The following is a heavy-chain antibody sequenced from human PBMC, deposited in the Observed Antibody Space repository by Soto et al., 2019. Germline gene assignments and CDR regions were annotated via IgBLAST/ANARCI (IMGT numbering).Heavy chain of an antibody. CDR2: IYHSGST. CDR1: GGSISSSNW. CDR3: ARDYMVRGVMRWFDP. Sequence: QVQLQESGPGLVKPSGTLSLTCAVSGGSISSSNWWSWVRQPPGKGLEWIGEIYHSGSTNYNPSLKSLGTISVDKSKNQFSLKLSSVTAADTAVYYCARDYMVRGVMRWFDPWGQGTLVTVSS. V-gene: IGHV4-4*02. D-gene: IGHD3-10*01. J-gene: IGHJ5*02.